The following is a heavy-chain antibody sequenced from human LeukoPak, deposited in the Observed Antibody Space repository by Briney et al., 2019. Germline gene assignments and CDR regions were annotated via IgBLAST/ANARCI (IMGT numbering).Heavy chain of an antibody. J-gene: IGHJ4*02. D-gene: IGHD5-12*01. Sequence: PSGSLSLTCTVSGGSISSGGDYWSSLGQHPGQGLEWLGYVYFSGMTYYSPSLKSRVTISLDRSKNQFYLEVNSVTAADTAVYFCARDGVRYSGYGAFDYWGQGALVTVSS. CDR2: VYFSGMT. V-gene: IGHV4-31*03. CDR3: ARDGVRYSGYGAFDY. CDR1: GGSISSGGDY.